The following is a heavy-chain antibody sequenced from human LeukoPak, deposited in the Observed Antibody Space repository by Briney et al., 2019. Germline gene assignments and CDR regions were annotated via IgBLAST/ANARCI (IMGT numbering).Heavy chain of an antibody. CDR2: ISYDGSNK. Sequence: PGRSLRLSCAASGFTFSSYAMHWVRQAPGKGLEWVAVISYDGSNKYYADSVKGRFTISRDNSKNTLYLQMNSLRAEDTAVYYCARGAPAYYFDYWGQGTLVTVSS. J-gene: IGHJ4*02. CDR1: GFTFSSYA. CDR3: ARGAPAYYFDY. V-gene: IGHV3-30-3*01. D-gene: IGHD1-26*01.